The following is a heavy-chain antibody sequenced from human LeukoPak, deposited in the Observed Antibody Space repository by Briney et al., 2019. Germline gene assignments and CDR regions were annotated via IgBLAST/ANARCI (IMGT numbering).Heavy chain of an antibody. CDR1: GGSISSSSYY. D-gene: IGHD2-15*01. J-gene: IGHJ4*02. Sequence: SETLSLTCTVSGGSISSSSYYWGWIRQPPGKGLEWIGSIYYSGSTYYNPSLKSRVTISVDTSKNQFSLKLSSVTAADTAVYYCARVSSMVAASPYYFDYWGQGTLVTVSS. CDR2: IYYSGST. CDR3: ARVSSMVAASPYYFDY. V-gene: IGHV4-39*07.